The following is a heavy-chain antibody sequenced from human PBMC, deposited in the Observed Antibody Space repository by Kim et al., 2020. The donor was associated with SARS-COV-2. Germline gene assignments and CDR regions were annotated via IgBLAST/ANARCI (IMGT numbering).Heavy chain of an antibody. D-gene: IGHD6-19*01. CDR3: ARGPYSSGWYGGYYYYYYGMDV. V-gene: IGHV3-33*05. CDR2: ISYDGSNK. CDR1: GFTFSSYG. Sequence: GGSLTLSCAASGFTFSSYGMHWVRQAPGKGLEWVAVISYDGSNKYYADSVKGRFTISRDNSKNTLYLQMNSLRAEDTAVYYCARGPYSSGWYGGYYYYYYGMDVWGQGTTVTVSS. J-gene: IGHJ6*02.